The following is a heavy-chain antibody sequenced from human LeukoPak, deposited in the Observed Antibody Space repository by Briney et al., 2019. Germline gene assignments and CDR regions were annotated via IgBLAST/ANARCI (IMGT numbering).Heavy chain of an antibody. Sequence: GGSLRLSCAASGFTFSSYSMNWVRQAPGKGLEWVSSISSSSSYIYHADSVKGRFTISRDNAKNSLYLQMNSLRAEDTAVYYCARVRGGYCSSTSCYAPLGYMDVWGKGTTVTVSS. CDR1: GFTFSSYS. CDR2: ISSSSSYI. J-gene: IGHJ6*03. V-gene: IGHV3-21*01. D-gene: IGHD2-2*01. CDR3: ARVRGGYCSSTSCYAPLGYMDV.